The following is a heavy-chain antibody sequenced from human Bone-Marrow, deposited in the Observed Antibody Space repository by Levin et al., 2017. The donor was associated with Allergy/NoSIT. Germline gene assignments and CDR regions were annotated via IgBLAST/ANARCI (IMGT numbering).Heavy chain of an antibody. D-gene: IGHD6-13*01. CDR2: IYYSGST. J-gene: IGHJ5*02. CDR3: ARVGSSSWYEIGMYNWFDP. CDR1: GGSISSGGYY. V-gene: IGHV4-31*03. Sequence: SETLSLTCTVSGGSISSGGYYWSWIRQHPGKGLEWIGYIYYSGSTYYNPSLKSRVTISVDTSKNQFSLKLSSVTAADTAVYYCARVGSSSWYEIGMYNWFDPWGQGTLVTVSS.